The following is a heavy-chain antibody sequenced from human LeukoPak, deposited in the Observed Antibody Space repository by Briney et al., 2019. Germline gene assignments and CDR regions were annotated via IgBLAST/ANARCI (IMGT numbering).Heavy chain of an antibody. V-gene: IGHV3-23*01. Sequence: HSGGSLRLSCAASGFTFSSYAMSWVRQAPGKGLEWVSAISGSGGSTYYADSVKGRFTISRDNSKNTLYLQMNSLRAEDTAVYYCAKDVEGWLQFYFDYWGQGTLVTVSS. CDR2: ISGSGGST. CDR1: GFTFSSYA. D-gene: IGHD5-24*01. J-gene: IGHJ4*02. CDR3: AKDVEGWLQFYFDY.